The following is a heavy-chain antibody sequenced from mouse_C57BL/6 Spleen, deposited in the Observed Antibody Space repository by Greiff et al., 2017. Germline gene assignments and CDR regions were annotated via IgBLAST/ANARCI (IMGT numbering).Heavy chain of an antibody. Sequence: EVKLVESGGGLVQPGGSMKLSCVASGFTFSNYWMNWVRQSPEKGLEWVAQIRLKSDNYATHYAESVKGRFTISRDDSKSSVYLQMNNLRAEDTGIYYGTGGGYSYYSNYPSYAMDYWGQGTSVTVSS. V-gene: IGHV6-3*01. CDR1: GFTFSNYW. D-gene: IGHD2-5*01. CDR3: TGGGYSYYSNYPSYAMDY. J-gene: IGHJ4*01. CDR2: IRLKSDNYAT.